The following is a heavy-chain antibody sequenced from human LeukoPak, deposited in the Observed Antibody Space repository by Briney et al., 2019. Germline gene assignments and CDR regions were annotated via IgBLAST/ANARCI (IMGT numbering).Heavy chain of an antibody. J-gene: IGHJ6*04. D-gene: IGHD2-2*01. V-gene: IGHV1-69*06. CDR2: IYPIFSTT. CDR3: ASSDMLVVPAAMTYYYYGLDA. CDR1: ASTFSIYT. Sequence: SVKVSCKSSASTFSIYTIDWVRHAPGQGLEWMGVIYPIFSTTNYAQKFHGRVTITVYKATTTAYLYLNMLRSEDTDVYYCASSDMLVVPAAMTYYYYGLDACGKG.